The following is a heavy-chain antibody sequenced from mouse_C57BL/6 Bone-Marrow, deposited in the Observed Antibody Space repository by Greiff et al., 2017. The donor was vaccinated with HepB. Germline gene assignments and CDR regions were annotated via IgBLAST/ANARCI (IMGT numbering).Heavy chain of an antibody. J-gene: IGHJ3*01. V-gene: IGHV1-15*01. Sequence: VQRVESGAELVRPGASVTLSCKASGYTFTDYEMHWVKQTPVHGLEWIGAIDPETGGTAYNQKFKGKAILTAAKSPSTAYMELRSLTSEDSAVYYCKRQDYAPAWFAYWGQGTLVTVSA. CDR2: IDPETGGT. CDR3: KRQDYAPAWFAY. D-gene: IGHD2-4*01. CDR1: GYTFTDYE.